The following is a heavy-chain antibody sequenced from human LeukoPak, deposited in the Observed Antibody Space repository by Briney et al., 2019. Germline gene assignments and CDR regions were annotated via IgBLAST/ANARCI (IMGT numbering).Heavy chain of an antibody. CDR3: ARDYSSGWPNFDY. J-gene: IGHJ4*02. V-gene: IGHV4-59*01. Sequence: SETLSLTCTVSGGSISNNYWSWFRQPPGKGLEWIGYIYYSGSTNYNPSLKSRVTISVDTSKSQFSLKLSSVTAADTAVYYCARDYSSGWPNFDYWGQGTLVTVSS. CDR2: IYYSGST. D-gene: IGHD6-19*01. CDR1: GGSISNNY.